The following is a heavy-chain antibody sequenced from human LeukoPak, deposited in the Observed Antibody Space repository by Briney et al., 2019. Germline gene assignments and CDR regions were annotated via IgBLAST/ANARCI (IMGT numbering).Heavy chain of an antibody. CDR3: ARGGILQHLYGMDV. J-gene: IGHJ6*02. CDR2: ISSSSSTI. D-gene: IGHD5-18*01. V-gene: IGHV3-48*02. Sequence: GGSLRLSCAASGFTFSSYSMNWVRQAPGKGLEWVSYISSSSSTIYYADSVKGRFTISRDNAKNSLYLQMNSLRDEDTAVYYCARGGILQHLYGMDVWGQGTTVTVSS. CDR1: GFTFSSYS.